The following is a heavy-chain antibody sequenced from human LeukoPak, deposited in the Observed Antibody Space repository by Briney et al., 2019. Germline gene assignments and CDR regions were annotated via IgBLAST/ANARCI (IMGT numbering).Heavy chain of an antibody. CDR3: ARGLEPYDFWSGYIGNFDY. CDR1: GYTFTGYY. J-gene: IGHJ4*02. V-gene: IGHV1-2*02. D-gene: IGHD3-3*01. CDR2: INPNSGGT. Sequence: ASVKVSCKASGYTFTGYYMHWVRQAPGQGLEWMGWINPNSGGTNYAQKFQGRVTMTRDTSISTAYMELSRLRSDDTAVYYCARGLEPYDFWSGYIGNFDYWGQGTLVTVSS.